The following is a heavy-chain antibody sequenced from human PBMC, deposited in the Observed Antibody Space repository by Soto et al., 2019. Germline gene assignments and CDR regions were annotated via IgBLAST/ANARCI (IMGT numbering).Heavy chain of an antibody. CDR2: IYYSGST. CDR3: ASWTTVTKSIDY. CDR1: GGSISSGGYY. J-gene: IGHJ4*02. D-gene: IGHD4-17*01. Sequence: SETLSLTCTVSGGSISSGGYYWSWIRQHPGKGLEWIGYIYYSGSTYYNPSLKSRVTISVDTSKNQYYLKLSSVTAADTAVYYCASWTTVTKSIDYWGQGTLVTVSS. V-gene: IGHV4-31*03.